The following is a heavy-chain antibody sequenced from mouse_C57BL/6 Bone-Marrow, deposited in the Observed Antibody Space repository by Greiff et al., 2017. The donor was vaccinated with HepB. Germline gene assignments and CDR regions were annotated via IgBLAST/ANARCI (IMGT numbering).Heavy chain of an antibody. J-gene: IGHJ1*03. V-gene: IGHV2-2*01. D-gene: IGHD1-1*01. CDR1: GFSLTSYG. Sequence: QVHVKQSGPGLVQPSQSLSITCTVSGFSLTSYGVHWVRQSPGKGLEWLGVIWSGGSTDYNAAFISRLSISKDKSQCQVFFKMNSLQADDTAIYYCARNRDCGSSHWYFDVWGTGTTVTVSS. CDR2: IWSGGST. CDR3: ARNRDCGSSHWYFDV.